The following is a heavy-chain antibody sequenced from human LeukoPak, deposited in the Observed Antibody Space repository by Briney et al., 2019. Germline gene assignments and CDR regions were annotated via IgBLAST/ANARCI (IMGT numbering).Heavy chain of an antibody. V-gene: IGHV3-23*01. D-gene: IGHD7-27*01. Sequence: GGSLRLSCAASGFTFSSYWMTWVRQAPGKGLKWVSTITTGDGNTYYADSVKGRFTVSRDDSKNTLYLQMNSLRAEDTAVYYCAKDGGLWVSAHWGDSWGRGTLVTVSS. CDR2: ITTGDGNT. CDR3: AKDGGLWVSAHWGDS. CDR1: GFTFSSYW. J-gene: IGHJ4*02.